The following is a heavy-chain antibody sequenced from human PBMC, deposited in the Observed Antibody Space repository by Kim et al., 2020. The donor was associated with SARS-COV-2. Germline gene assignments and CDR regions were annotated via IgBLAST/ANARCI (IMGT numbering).Heavy chain of an antibody. CDR2: ISWNSGSI. D-gene: IGHD3-9*01. V-gene: IGHV3-9*01. J-gene: IGHJ6*02. CDR3: AKDIGDPDIKDYYYYGMDV. Sequence: GGSLRLSCAASGFTFDDYAMHWVRQAPGKGLEWVSGISWNSGSIGYADSVKGRFTISRDNAKNSLNLQMNSLRAEDTALYYCAKDIGDPDIKDYYYYGMDVWGQGTTVTVSS. CDR1: GFTFDDYA.